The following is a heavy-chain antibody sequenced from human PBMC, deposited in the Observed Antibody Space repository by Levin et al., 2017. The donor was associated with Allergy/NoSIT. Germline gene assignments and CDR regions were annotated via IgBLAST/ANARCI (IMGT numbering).Heavy chain of an antibody. CDR1: GGSISSYY. CDR2: IYYSGST. J-gene: IGHJ6*02. V-gene: IGHV4-59*01. Sequence: SETLSLTCTVSGGSISSYYWSWIRQPPGKGLEWIGYIYYSGSTNYNPSLKSRVTISVDTSKNQFSLKLSSVTAADTAVYYCARDHIVVVTAMSDYYYGMDVWGQGTTVTVSS. D-gene: IGHD2-21*02. CDR3: ARDHIVVVTAMSDYYYGMDV.